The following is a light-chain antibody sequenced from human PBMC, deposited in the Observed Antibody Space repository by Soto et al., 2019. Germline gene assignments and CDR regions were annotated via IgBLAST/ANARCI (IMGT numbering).Light chain of an antibody. CDR2: PAS. V-gene: IGKV1-12*01. CDR1: QGISSW. CDR3: QQANSFPPT. J-gene: IGKJ1*01. Sequence: DIQMTQSPSSVSASVGDRVTISCRASQGISSWLAWYQQKPGKAPNILIYPASTLQSGAPSRFRGSGSGTDFTLTISSLQPEDFATYFCQQANSFPPTFGQGTKVDIK.